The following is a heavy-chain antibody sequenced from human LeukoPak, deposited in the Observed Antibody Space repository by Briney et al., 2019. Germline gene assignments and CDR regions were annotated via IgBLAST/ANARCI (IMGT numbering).Heavy chain of an antibody. V-gene: IGHV1-24*01. CDR2: FDPEDGET. J-gene: IGHJ3*02. CDR3: ATDPGHDAFDI. Sequence: ASVKVSCKVSGYTLTGLSMHWVRQAPGKGLEWMGGFDPEDGETIYAQKFQGRVTMTEDTSTDTAYMELSSPRSEDTAVYYCATDPGHDAFDIWGQGTMVTVSS. CDR1: GYTLTGLS.